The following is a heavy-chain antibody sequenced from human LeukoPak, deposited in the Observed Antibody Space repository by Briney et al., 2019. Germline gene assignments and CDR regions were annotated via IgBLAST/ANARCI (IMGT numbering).Heavy chain of an antibody. CDR2: MNPNSGNR. J-gene: IGHJ6*03. V-gene: IGHV1-8*03. D-gene: IGHD3-22*01. CDR3: AREGGRANDSSGYYFITHYYYYMDV. Sequence: GASVKVSCKASGGAFSSYAISWVRQAPGQGLEWMGGMNPNSGNRGYAQKFRGRVTITRNTSISTAYMELSSLRSEDTAVYYCAREGGRANDSSGYYFITHYYYYMDVWGKGTTVTISS. CDR1: GGAFSSYA.